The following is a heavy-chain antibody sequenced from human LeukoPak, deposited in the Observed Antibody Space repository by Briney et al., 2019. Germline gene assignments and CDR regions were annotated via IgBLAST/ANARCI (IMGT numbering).Heavy chain of an antibody. CDR1: GFTFNLAY. V-gene: IGHV3-15*01. CDR3: NTDLRL. CDR2: IKSKTDGGTT. Sequence: GGSLRLSCAASGFTFNLAYMTWVRQAPGKGLEWVARIKSKTDGGTTYYAAPVKGRFTIAREDSKNTLYLQMNSLKIKETALYYCNTDLRLWGQGTLVTVSS. D-gene: IGHD3-3*01. J-gene: IGHJ1*01.